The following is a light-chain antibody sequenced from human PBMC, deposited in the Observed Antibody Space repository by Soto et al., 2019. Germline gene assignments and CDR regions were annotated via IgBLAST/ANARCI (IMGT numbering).Light chain of an antibody. CDR2: DAS. Sequence: DIQMTQSPPTLSASVGGRVTLTCRASQSISGWLAWYQQKPGKAPKLLIYDASTLESGVPSRFSGSGSGTEFTLTISSLQPEDFATYYCHQYNTYSQTFGQGTKVDIK. J-gene: IGKJ1*01. V-gene: IGKV1-5*01. CDR1: QSISGW. CDR3: HQYNTYSQT.